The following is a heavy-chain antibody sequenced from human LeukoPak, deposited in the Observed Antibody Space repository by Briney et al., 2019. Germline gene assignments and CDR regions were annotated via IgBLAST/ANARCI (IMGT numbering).Heavy chain of an antibody. CDR3: AQLGPDPYDNYGMDV. J-gene: IGHJ6*04. D-gene: IGHD7-27*01. CDR2: ISSSGSTI. V-gene: IGHV3-48*03. CDR1: GFTFSSYE. Sequence: GGSLRLSCAASGFTFSSYEMNWVRQAPGKGLKWVSYISSSGSTIYYADSVKGRFTISRDNAKNSLYLQMNSLRAEDTAVYYCAQLGPDPYDNYGMDVWGKGTTVTVSS.